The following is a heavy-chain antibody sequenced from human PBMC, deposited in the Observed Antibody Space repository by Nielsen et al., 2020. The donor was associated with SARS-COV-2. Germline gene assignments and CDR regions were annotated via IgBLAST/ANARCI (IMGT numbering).Heavy chain of an antibody. Sequence: GESLKISCAASGFSFSMYAMSWVRQAPGTGPRGLEWVSAISGSGGRTFYADSVKGRFTISRDNSKNTLDLQMNSLRGEDTAVYYCAKAGAKFSSAWSVWFDPWGQGTLVTVSS. CDR3: AKAGAKFSSAWSVWFDP. CDR1: GFSFSMYA. J-gene: IGHJ5*02. V-gene: IGHV3-23*01. D-gene: IGHD6-13*01. CDR2: ISGSGGRT.